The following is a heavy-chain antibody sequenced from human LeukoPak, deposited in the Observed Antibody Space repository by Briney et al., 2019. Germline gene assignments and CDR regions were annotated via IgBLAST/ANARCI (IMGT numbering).Heavy chain of an antibody. Sequence: PGGSLRLSCAASGFTFSNAWMSWVRQAPGKGLEWVGRIKSKTDGGTTDYAAPVKGRFTISRDDPKNTLYLQMNSLRAEDTAVYYCARGDDFWSGYYGFDYWGQGTLVTVSS. CDR1: GFTFSNAW. CDR3: ARGDDFWSGYYGFDY. D-gene: IGHD3-3*01. J-gene: IGHJ4*02. CDR2: IKSKTDGGTT. V-gene: IGHV3-15*01.